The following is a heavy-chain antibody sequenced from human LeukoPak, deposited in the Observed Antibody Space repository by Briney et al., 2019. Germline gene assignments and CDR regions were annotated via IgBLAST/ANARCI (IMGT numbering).Heavy chain of an antibody. CDR1: GGTFSSYA. CDR2: IIPIVGIA. CDR3: ARDRRFYGSGSYAIDY. V-gene: IGHV1-69*04. D-gene: IGHD3-10*01. Sequence: SVKVSCKASGGTFSSYAISWVRQAPGKGLEWMGRIIPIVGIANYAQKFQGRVTITADKSTSTAYMERSSLRSEDTAVYCCARDRRFYGSGSYAIDYWGHGTLVTVSS. J-gene: IGHJ4*01.